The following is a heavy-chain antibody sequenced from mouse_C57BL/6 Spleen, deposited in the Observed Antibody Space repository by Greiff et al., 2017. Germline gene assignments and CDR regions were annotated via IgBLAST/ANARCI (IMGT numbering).Heavy chain of an antibody. CDR2: IDPSDSYT. CDR3: ARRGGGGFDY. CDR1: GYTFTSYW. J-gene: IGHJ2*01. Sequence: QVQLQQPGAELVRPGTSVKLSCKASGYTFTSYWMHWVKQRPGQGLEWIGVIDPSDSYTNYNQKFKGKATLTVDTSSSTAYMQLSSLTSEDSAVYYCARRGGGGFDYWGQGTTLTVSS. V-gene: IGHV1-59*01.